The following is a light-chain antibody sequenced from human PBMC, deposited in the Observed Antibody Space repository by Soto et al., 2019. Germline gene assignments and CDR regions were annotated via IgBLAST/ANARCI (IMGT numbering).Light chain of an antibody. CDR1: SLPNQY. J-gene: IGLJ2*01. V-gene: IGLV3-25*02. CDR2: KDT. Sequence: YELTQPPSVSVSPGQTARITCSGDSLPNQYAYWYQQKPGQAPVLVIFKDTGRPSGIPERFSGSSSGTTVTLTISGVQAGDEADYYCQSADSSGTSLLFGGGTQLTVL. CDR3: QSADSSGTSLL.